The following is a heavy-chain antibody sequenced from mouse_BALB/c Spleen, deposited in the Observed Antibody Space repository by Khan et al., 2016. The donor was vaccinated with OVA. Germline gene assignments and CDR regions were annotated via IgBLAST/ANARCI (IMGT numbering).Heavy chain of an antibody. CDR1: GLSLTDYG. Sequence: VQLQESGPGLVAPSQSLSITCTVSGLSLTDYGVSWIRQPPGKGLEWLGVIWGGGSTYYNSALKSRLIINKDNSKSQAFLKMNSLQTDDTAMYYCAKGVWSYYVALDYWGQGTSVTVSS. CDR3: AKGVWSYYVALDY. V-gene: IGHV2-6-5*01. J-gene: IGHJ4*01. D-gene: IGHD2-10*02. CDR2: IWGGGST.